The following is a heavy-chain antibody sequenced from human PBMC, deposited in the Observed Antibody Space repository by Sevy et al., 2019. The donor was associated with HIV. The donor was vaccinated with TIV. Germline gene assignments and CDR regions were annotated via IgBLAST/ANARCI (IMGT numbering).Heavy chain of an antibody. V-gene: IGHV3-74*01. J-gene: IGHJ6*02. Sequence: GGSLRLSCAASGFTFNKYLMHWVRQVPGKGLVWVSQIKHDGSSTTYADSVKGRFTISRDKAKNTVSLALNSLRVEDTGVYFCAREGVDFWSGPVDFYYGMDVWGQGATVTVSS. CDR3: AREGVDFWSGPVDFYYGMDV. CDR2: IKHDGSST. D-gene: IGHD3-3*01. CDR1: GFTFNKYL.